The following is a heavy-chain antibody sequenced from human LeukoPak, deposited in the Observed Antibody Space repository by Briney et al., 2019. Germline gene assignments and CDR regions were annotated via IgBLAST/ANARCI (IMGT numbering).Heavy chain of an antibody. CDR3: ARRAMGATSFDY. D-gene: IGHD1-26*01. CDR1: GFTFSSSS. Sequence: GGSLRLSCAASGFTFSSSSMNWVRQAPGKGLEWVSYISSGSNTIYYADSVKGRLTVSRDNAKNSLYLQMNNLRAEDTAVYYCARRAMGATSFDYWGQGTLVTVSS. J-gene: IGHJ4*02. V-gene: IGHV3-48*04. CDR2: ISSGSNTI.